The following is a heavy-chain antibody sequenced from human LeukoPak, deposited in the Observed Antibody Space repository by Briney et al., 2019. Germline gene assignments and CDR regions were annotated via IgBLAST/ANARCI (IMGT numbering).Heavy chain of an antibody. Sequence: PGGSLRLSCAASGFTVSSNYMSWVRQAPWKELEWVSVIYSGGSTYYADSVKGRFTISRHNSKNTLYLQMNSLRAEDTAVYYCARLYGTFLEWSPYFDYWGQGTLVTVSS. CDR3: ARLYGTFLEWSPYFDY. D-gene: IGHD3-3*02. J-gene: IGHJ4*02. CDR2: IYSGGST. CDR1: GFTVSSNY. V-gene: IGHV3-53*04.